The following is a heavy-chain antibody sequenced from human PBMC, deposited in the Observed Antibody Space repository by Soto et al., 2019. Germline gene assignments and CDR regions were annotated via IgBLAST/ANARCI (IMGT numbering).Heavy chain of an antibody. Sequence: QVQLQQWGAGLLKPSETLSLTCAVYGGSFSGYYWSWIRQPPGKGLEWIGEINHSGSTNYNPSLKSRVPISVATSKNQFSLKLSSVTAAVTAVYSCARVTGRYYYGMDVWGQGNTVTVSS. V-gene: IGHV4-34*01. CDR1: GGSFSGYY. CDR3: ARVTGRYYYGMDV. J-gene: IGHJ6*02. CDR2: INHSGST.